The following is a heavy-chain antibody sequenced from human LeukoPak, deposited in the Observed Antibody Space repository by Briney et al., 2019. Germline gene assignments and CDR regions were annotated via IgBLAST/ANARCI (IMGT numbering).Heavy chain of an antibody. CDR2: VDVHGQGT. CDR3: ARSNYDSTTFYYHLDL. V-gene: IGHV3-74*01. J-gene: IGHJ5*02. D-gene: IGHD2/OR15-2a*01. CDR1: GFTFSSYW. Sequence: GGSLRLSCAASGFTFSSYWMHWVRQAPGKGPVWVSRVDVHGQGTAYADSVKGRFTISRDNAKNTLSLQMSSLSAEDTAVYYCARSNYDSTTFYYHLDLWGQGTLVTVSS.